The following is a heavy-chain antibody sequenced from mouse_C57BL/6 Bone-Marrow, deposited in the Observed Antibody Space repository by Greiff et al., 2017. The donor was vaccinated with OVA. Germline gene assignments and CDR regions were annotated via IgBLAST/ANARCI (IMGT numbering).Heavy chain of an antibody. CDR1: GFTFSSYA. D-gene: IGHD2-2*01. J-gene: IGHJ2*01. Sequence: EVMLVESGGGLVKPGGSLKLSCAASGFTFSSYAMSWVRQTPEKRLEWVATISDGGSYTYYPDNVKGRFTISRDNAKNNLYLQMSHLKSEDTAMYYCALWLRQYYFDYWGQGTTLTVSS. CDR3: ALWLRQYYFDY. CDR2: ISDGGSYT. V-gene: IGHV5-4*03.